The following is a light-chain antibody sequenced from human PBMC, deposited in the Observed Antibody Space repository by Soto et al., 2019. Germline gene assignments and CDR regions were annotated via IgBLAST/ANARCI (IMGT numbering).Light chain of an antibody. Sequence: DIQMHQSPSTLSASVGDRVTITCRSSQSISSYLAWYQQKPGKAPKLLIYDASSLESGVPSRFSGSGSGTEFTLTISSLQPDDFATYYCQQYNSYSWTFGQGTKVDIK. CDR3: QQYNSYSWT. V-gene: IGKV1-5*01. J-gene: IGKJ1*01. CDR2: DAS. CDR1: QSISSY.